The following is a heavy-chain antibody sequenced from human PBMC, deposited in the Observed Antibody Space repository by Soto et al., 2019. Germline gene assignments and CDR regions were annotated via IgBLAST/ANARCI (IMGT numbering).Heavy chain of an antibody. CDR2: ISGSGGST. CDR1: GFTFSSYA. V-gene: IGHV3-23*01. CDR3: ANGNTVTNFDY. D-gene: IGHD4-17*01. J-gene: IGHJ4*02. Sequence: GGSLRLSCAASGFTFSSYAMSWVRQAPGKELEWVSAISGSGGSTYYADSVKGRFTISRDNSKNTLYLQMNSLRAEDTAVYYCANGNTVTNFDYWGQGTLVTVSS.